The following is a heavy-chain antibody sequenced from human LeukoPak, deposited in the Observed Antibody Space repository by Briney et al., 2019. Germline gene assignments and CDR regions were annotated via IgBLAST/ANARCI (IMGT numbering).Heavy chain of an antibody. CDR2: IYTSGST. CDR3: ACSRLYYYDSSGYPDLTDY. CDR1: GGSISSYY. V-gene: IGHV4-4*07. D-gene: IGHD3-22*01. Sequence: PSETLSLTCTVSGGSISSYYWSWIRQPAGKGLEWIGRIYTSGSTNYNPSLKSRVTMSVDTSKNQFSLKLSSVTAADTAVYYCACSRLYYYDSSGYPDLTDYWGQGTLVTVSS. J-gene: IGHJ4*02.